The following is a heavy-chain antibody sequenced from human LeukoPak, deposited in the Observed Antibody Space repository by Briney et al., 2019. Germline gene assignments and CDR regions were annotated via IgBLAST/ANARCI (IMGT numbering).Heavy chain of an antibody. CDR2: IYYSGST. CDR1: GGSISSGDYY. D-gene: IGHD3-10*01. J-gene: IGHJ4*02. CDR3: ARNMVRGVKAIDY. Sequence: PSETLSLTCTVSGGSISSGDYYWSWTRQPPGKCLEWIGYIYYSGSTYYNPSLKSRVTISVDTSKNQFSLKLSSVAAADTAVYYCARNMVRGVKAIDYWGQGTLVTVSS. V-gene: IGHV4-30-4*08.